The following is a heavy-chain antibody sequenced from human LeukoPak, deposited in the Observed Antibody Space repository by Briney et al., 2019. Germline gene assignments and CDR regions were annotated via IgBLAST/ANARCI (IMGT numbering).Heavy chain of an antibody. CDR2: IYDSGTT. CDR1: GDSTSGSTYY. J-gene: IGHJ3*02. D-gene: IGHD5-12*01. V-gene: IGHV4-39*01. Sequence: SETLSLTCTVSGDSTSGSTYYWDWIRQAPGKGLEWIGNIYDSGTTHYNPSLKSRVTISGDTSKNQFSLKLNSVTAADTAIYYCATHRRSGSGGSENAFEIWGQGKMVTVSS. CDR3: ATHRRSGSGGSENAFEI.